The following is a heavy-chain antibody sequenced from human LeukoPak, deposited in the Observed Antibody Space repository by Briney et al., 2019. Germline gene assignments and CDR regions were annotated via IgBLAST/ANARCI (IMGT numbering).Heavy chain of an antibody. CDR3: ARGSGYSYGFPDY. Sequence: GGSLRLSCAASGFTFSSYAMSWVRQAPGKGLEWVSVIYSGDITCYADSVKGRFTISRDNSKNTLYLQMNSLRAEDTAVYYCARGSGYSYGFPDYWGQGTLVTVSS. J-gene: IGHJ4*02. V-gene: IGHV3-23*05. CDR2: IYSGDIT. CDR1: GFTFSSYA. D-gene: IGHD5-18*01.